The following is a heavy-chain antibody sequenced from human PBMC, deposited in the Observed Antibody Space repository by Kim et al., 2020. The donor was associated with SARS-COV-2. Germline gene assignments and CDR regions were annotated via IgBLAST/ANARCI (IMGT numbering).Heavy chain of an antibody. CDR2: IYYSGST. J-gene: IGHJ4*02. Sequence: SETLSLTCTVSGGSISSYYWSWIRQPPGKGLEWIGYIYYSGSTNYNPSLKSRVTISVDTSKNQFSLKLSSVTAADTAVYYCARSSRWLQFRFFDYWGQGTLVTVSS. CDR1: GGSISSYY. D-gene: IGHD5-12*01. V-gene: IGHV4-59*08. CDR3: ARSSRWLQFRFFDY.